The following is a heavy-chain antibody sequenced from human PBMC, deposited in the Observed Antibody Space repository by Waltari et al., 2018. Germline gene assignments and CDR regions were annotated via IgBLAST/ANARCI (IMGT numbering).Heavy chain of an antibody. CDR1: GYTFTSYA. Sequence: QVQLVQSGAEVKKPGASVKVSCKASGYTFTSYAMHWVRQAPGQRLEWMGWINACNGNTKYSQKFQGRVTITRDTSASTAYMELSSLRSEDTAVYYCARGMEMATTAPLDYWGQGTLVTVSS. J-gene: IGHJ4*02. CDR3: ARGMEMATTAPLDY. CDR2: INACNGNT. V-gene: IGHV1-3*01. D-gene: IGHD5-12*01.